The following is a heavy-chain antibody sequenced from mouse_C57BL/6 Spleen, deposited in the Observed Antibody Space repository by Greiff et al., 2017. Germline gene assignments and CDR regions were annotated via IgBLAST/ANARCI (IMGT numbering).Heavy chain of an antibody. CDR1: GYAFSSYW. D-gene: IGHD1-1*01. V-gene: IGHV1-80*01. Sequence: QVQLQQSGAELVKPGASVKISCKASGYAFSSYWMNWVKQRPGKGLEWIGQIYPGDGDTNYNGKFKGKATLTADKSSSTACMQLSSLTSEDSAVXVCAKSDYYGTWYFDVWGTGTTVTVSS. CDR3: AKSDYYGTWYFDV. J-gene: IGHJ1*03. CDR2: IYPGDGDT.